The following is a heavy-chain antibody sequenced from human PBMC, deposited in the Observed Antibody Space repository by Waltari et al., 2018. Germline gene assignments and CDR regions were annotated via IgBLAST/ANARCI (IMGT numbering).Heavy chain of an antibody. D-gene: IGHD3-22*01. CDR1: GFTVSSNY. J-gene: IGHJ4*02. Sequence: EVQLVESGGGLIQPGGSLRLSCAASGFTVSSNYMSWVRQATGKGLEWVSCIYSGGSTYYADPVKGRFTISRDNSKNTLYLQMNSLSAEDTAVYYCARGGGASSGYYYVAFDYWGQGTLVTVSS. CDR2: IYSGGST. CDR3: ARGGGASSGYYYVAFDY. V-gene: IGHV3-53*01.